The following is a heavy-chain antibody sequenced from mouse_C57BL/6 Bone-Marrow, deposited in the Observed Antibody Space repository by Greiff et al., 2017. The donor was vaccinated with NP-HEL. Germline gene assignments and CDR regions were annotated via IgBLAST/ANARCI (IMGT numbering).Heavy chain of an antibody. Sequence: QVQLQQPGAELVRPGSSVKLSCKASGYTFTSYWMHWVKQRPIQGLEWIGNIDPSDSETHYNQKFKDKATLTVDKSSSTAYMQLSSLTSEDSAVYYCARDGYYGNHYFDYWGQGTTLTVSS. D-gene: IGHD2-1*01. CDR3: ARDGYYGNHYFDY. J-gene: IGHJ2*01. V-gene: IGHV1-52*01. CDR1: GYTFTSYW. CDR2: IDPSDSET.